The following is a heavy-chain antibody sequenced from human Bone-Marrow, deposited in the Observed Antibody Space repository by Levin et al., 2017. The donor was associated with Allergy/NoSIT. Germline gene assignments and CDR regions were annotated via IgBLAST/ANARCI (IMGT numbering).Heavy chain of an antibody. J-gene: IGHJ4*02. D-gene: IGHD2-8*02. CDR1: GFPFNSYY. V-gene: IGHV3-74*01. Sequence: GGSLRLSCAASGFPFNSYYLHWVRQVPGKGLEWVSRIDIYGRVTRYADSVKGRFTISRDNAQNTISLQMNSLRAEDTAVYFCVRDTGGRIPFEFWGQGTLVSVSS. CDR2: IDIYGRVT. CDR3: VRDTGGRIPFEF.